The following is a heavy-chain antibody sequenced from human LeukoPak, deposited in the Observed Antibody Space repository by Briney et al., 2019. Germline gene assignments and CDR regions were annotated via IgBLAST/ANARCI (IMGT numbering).Heavy chain of an antibody. CDR1: GGSISSGGYS. Sequence: SETLSLTCAVSGGSISSGGYSWSWIRQPPGKGLEWIGYIYHSGSTYYNPSLKSRVTISVDRSKNQFSLKLSSVTAADTAVYYCARADILTGYGIDYWGQGTLVTVSS. V-gene: IGHV4-30-2*01. CDR2: IYHSGST. CDR3: ARADILTGYGIDY. J-gene: IGHJ4*02. D-gene: IGHD3-9*01.